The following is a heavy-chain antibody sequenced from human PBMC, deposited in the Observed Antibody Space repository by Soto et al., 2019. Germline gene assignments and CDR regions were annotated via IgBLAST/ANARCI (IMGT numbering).Heavy chain of an antibody. CDR2: IYYSGST. J-gene: IGHJ4*02. V-gene: IGHV4-61*01. CDR1: GGSVSSGTYY. CDR3: ARDRPTYYSGGSCYYY. D-gene: IGHD2-15*01. Sequence: QVQLQESGPGLVKPSETLSLTCTVSGGSVSSGTYYWSWIRQPPGKGLEWIGYIYYSGSTNYNPSLKSRVTISVDTSKNQFSLKLSSVTAADTAVYYCARDRPTYYSGGSCYYYWGQGTLVTVSS.